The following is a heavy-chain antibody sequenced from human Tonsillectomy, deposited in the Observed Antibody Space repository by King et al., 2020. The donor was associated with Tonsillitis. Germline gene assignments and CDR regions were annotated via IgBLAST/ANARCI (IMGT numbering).Heavy chain of an antibody. CDR2: IASSSSHI. CDR3: ARYGGGSFDY. J-gene: IGHJ4*02. D-gene: IGHD3-10*01. CDR1: GFTFSSYD. V-gene: IGHV3-21*01. Sequence: VQLVESGGGLVKPGGSLRLSCAASGFTFSSYDLNWVRRAPGKGLEWVSSIASSSSHIYYADSVKGRFTISRDNAKNSLYLQMNSLRGEDTAVYYCARYGGGSFDYWGQGTLVTVSS.